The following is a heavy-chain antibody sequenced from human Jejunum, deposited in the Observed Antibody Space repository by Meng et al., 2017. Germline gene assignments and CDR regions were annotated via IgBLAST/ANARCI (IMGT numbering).Heavy chain of an antibody. CDR1: GLTFSSYA. Sequence: GESLKISCAASGLTFSSYAMSWVRQAPGKGLEWVSGIGGSGATTYYADPVKGRFTISRDNSKNTLFLQMNSLRAEDTAVYYCATSPYSSSWYYFGYWGQGTLVTVSS. J-gene: IGHJ4*02. D-gene: IGHD6-13*01. CDR2: IGGSGATT. V-gene: IGHV3-23*01. CDR3: ATSPYSSSWYYFGY.